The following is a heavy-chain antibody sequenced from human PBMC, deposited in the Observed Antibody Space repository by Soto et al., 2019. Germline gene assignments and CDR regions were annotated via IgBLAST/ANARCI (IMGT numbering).Heavy chain of an antibody. V-gene: IGHV3-30*18. J-gene: IGHJ6*02. D-gene: IGHD3-3*01. CDR3: AKDYDFWSGYTYYYYGMDV. Sequence: QVQLVESGGGVVQPGRSLRLSCAASGFTFSSYGMHWVRQAPGKGLEWVAVISYDGSNKYYADSVKGRFTISRDNSKNTLYLQMNSLRDEDTAVYYCAKDYDFWSGYTYYYYGMDVWGQGTTVTVSS. CDR1: GFTFSSYG. CDR2: ISYDGSNK.